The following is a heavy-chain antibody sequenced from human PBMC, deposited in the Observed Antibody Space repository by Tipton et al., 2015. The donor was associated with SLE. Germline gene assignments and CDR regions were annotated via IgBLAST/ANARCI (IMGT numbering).Heavy chain of an antibody. CDR2: IYYSGST. CDR3: ARDRDGYSYGPFDY. J-gene: IGHJ4*02. CDR1: GGSISSSNW. D-gene: IGHD5-18*01. V-gene: IGHV4-4*02. Sequence: TLSLTCTVSGGSISSSNWWSWVRQPPGKGLEWIGCIYYSGSTYYNPSLKSRVTISVDTSKNQFSLKLSSVTAADTAVYYCARDRDGYSYGPFDYWGQGTLVTASS.